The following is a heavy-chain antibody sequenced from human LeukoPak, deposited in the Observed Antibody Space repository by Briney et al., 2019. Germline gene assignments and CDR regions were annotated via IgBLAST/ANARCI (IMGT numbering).Heavy chain of an antibody. CDR1: GFTFSSYS. J-gene: IGHJ4*02. Sequence: GGSLRLSCAASGFTFSSYSMNWVRQAPGKGLEWVSCISSSSSTIYYADSVKGRFTISRDNAKNSLYLQMNSLRDGDTAVYYCARDFGYYDSSGLFDYWGQGTLVTVSS. CDR2: ISSSSSTI. CDR3: ARDFGYYDSSGLFDY. D-gene: IGHD3-22*01. V-gene: IGHV3-48*02.